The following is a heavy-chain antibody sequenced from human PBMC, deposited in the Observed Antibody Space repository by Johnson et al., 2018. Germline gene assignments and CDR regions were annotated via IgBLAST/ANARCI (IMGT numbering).Heavy chain of an antibody. V-gene: IGHV3-30-3*02. D-gene: IGHD3-22*01. CDR1: GFTFSSYA. J-gene: IGHJ1*01. CDR2: ISYDGSNK. CDR3: AKSRPYYYDSADFQH. Sequence: QVQLVESGGGVVQPGRSLRLSCAASGFTFSSYAMHWVRQAPGKGLEWVAVISYDGSNKYYAYSVKGRFTISRDNSKNTLYLQMNNLRAEDTAVYYCAKSRPYYYDSADFQHWGQGTLVTVSS.